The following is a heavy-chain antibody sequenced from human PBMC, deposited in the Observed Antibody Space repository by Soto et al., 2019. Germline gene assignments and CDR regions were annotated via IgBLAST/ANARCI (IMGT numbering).Heavy chain of an antibody. D-gene: IGHD3-9*01. Sequence: ASVKVSCKASGYTFTSHDINWVRQATGQGLEWMGWMNPNSGNTGYAQKFQGRVTMTRNTSISTAYMELSSLRSEDTAVYYCARAGRGLRYFDWLLFSYYYYYMDVWGKGTTVTVSS. CDR1: GYTFTSHD. V-gene: IGHV1-8*01. CDR2: MNPNSGNT. J-gene: IGHJ6*03. CDR3: ARAGRGLRYFDWLLFSYYYYYMDV.